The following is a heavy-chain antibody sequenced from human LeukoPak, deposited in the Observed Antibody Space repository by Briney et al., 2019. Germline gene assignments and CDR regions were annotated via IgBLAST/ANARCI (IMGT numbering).Heavy chain of an antibody. Sequence: ASVKVSCKASGGTLSSYAISWVRQAPGQGLEWMGRIIPIFGTANYAQKFQGRVTITTDESTSTAYMELSSLRSEDTAVYYCARGYSSSSGSDYWGQGTLVTVSS. CDR2: IIPIFGTA. D-gene: IGHD6-6*01. CDR1: GGTLSSYA. CDR3: ARGYSSSSGSDY. J-gene: IGHJ4*02. V-gene: IGHV1-69*05.